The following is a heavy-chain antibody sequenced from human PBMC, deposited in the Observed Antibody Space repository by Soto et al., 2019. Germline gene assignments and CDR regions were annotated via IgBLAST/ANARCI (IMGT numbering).Heavy chain of an antibody. V-gene: IGHV3-48*02. Sequence: GGSLRLSCAASGLDFSNYNMNWVRQAPGKGLEWVSYISNGGDSIYYADSIKGRFTNSRDNAENSLYLEMNSLRDEDTAIYYCARDDYDIRESIWGQGTLVTVSS. CDR3: ARDDYDIRESI. CDR1: GLDFSNYN. CDR2: ISNGGDSI. D-gene: IGHD3-22*01. J-gene: IGHJ4*02.